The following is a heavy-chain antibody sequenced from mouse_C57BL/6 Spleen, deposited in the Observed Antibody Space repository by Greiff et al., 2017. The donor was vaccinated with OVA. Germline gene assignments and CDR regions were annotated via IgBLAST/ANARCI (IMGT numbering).Heavy chain of an antibody. CDR2: IDPYDSET. Sequence: VQLMEPGAELVRPGSSVKLSCKASGYTFTSYWMHWVKQRPIQGLEWIGNIDPYDSETHYNQKFKDKATLTVDKSSSTAYMQLSSLTSEDSAVYYCAISYDGYYSYYFDYWGQGTTLTVSS. CDR1: GYTFTSYW. V-gene: IGHV1-52*01. CDR3: AISYDGYYSYYFDY. D-gene: IGHD2-3*01. J-gene: IGHJ2*01.